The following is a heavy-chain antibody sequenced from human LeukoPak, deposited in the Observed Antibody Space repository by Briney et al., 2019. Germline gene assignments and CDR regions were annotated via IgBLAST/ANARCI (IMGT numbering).Heavy chain of an antibody. J-gene: IGHJ4*02. CDR2: IYTSGST. V-gene: IGHV4-61*02. CDR1: GGSISSGSYD. D-gene: IGHD2-15*01. CDR3: ARGWSYYFDY. Sequence: SQTLSLTCTVSGGSISSGSYDWSWIRQPAGKGLEWIGRIYTSGSTNYNPSLKSRVTISVDTSKNQLSLNLSSVTAADTAVYYCARGWSYYFDYWGQGTLVTVSS.